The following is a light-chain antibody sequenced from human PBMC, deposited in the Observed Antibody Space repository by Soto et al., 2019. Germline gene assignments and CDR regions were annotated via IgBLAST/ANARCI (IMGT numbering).Light chain of an antibody. Sequence: QAVVTQPPSASGTPGQRVTISCSGSSSNIETNDIYWHQQLPGSAPKLLIYSNDQRPSGVPDRFSASKSRTSASLAISGLRSEDEAEYFCATWDDSLSGVVFGGGTQLTVL. V-gene: IGLV1-47*02. J-gene: IGLJ2*01. CDR1: SSNIETND. CDR2: SND. CDR3: ATWDDSLSGVV.